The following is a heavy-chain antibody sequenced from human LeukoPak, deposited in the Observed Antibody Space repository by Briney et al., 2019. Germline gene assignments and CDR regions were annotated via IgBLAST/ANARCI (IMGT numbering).Heavy chain of an antibody. D-gene: IGHD1-1*01. Sequence: GGSLRLSCAASGFIFDIYRMNWVRQAPGKGLEWVSSISASGSYIYYADSLKGRFTMSRDNTKNSLYLQMNSLRAEDTAVYYCARDSPGTTASDYWGQGTLVTVSS. CDR2: ISASGSYI. J-gene: IGHJ4*02. CDR3: ARDSPGTTASDY. CDR1: GFIFDIYR. V-gene: IGHV3-21*01.